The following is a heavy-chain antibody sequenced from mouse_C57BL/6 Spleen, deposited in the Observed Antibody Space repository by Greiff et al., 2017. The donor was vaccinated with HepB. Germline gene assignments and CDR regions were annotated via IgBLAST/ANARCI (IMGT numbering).Heavy chain of an antibody. J-gene: IGHJ4*01. Sequence: EVQGVESEGGLVQPGSSMKLSCTASGFTFGDYYMAWVRQVPEKGLEWVANINYDGSSTYYLDSLKSRFIISRDNAKNILYLQMSSLKSEDTATYYCASDGLYGNYEGYYAMDYWGQGTSVTVSS. CDR1: GFTFGDYY. CDR3: ASDGLYGNYEGYYAMDY. D-gene: IGHD2-1*01. CDR2: INYDGSST. V-gene: IGHV5-16*01.